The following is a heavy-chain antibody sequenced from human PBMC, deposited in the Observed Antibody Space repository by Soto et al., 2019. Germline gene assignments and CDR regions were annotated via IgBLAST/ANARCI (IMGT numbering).Heavy chain of an antibody. CDR2: IIPILGIA. D-gene: IGHD2-15*01. CDR1: GGTFSSYT. CDR3: VRDMQLWRLDS. V-gene: IGHV1-69*02. J-gene: IGHJ4*02. Sequence: ASVKVSCKASGGTFSSYTISWVRQAPGQGLEWMGRIIPILGIANYAQKFQGRFTISRDNAKNTLYLHMNSLRAEDTAVYYCVRDMQLWRLDSWGQGTLVTVSS.